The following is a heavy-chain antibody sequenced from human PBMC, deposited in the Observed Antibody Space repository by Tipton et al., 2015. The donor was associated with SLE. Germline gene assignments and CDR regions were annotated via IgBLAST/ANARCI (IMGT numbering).Heavy chain of an antibody. CDR2: NYYSGST. J-gene: IGHJ4*02. CDR1: GGSISSYY. V-gene: IGHV4-59*01. Sequence: LRLSCTVSGGSISSYYWSWIRQPPGKGLEWIGYNYYSGSTNYNPSLKSRVTISVDTSKNQFSLKLSSVTAADTAVYYCARAGRAWNLFDYWGQGTLVTVSS. CDR3: ARAGRAWNLFDY. D-gene: IGHD1-1*01.